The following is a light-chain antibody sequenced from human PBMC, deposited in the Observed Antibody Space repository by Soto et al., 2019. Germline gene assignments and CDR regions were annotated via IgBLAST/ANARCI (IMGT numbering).Light chain of an antibody. CDR3: QQRTNWYT. V-gene: IGKV3-11*01. J-gene: IGKJ2*01. CDR1: QSVSSY. Sequence: EIMLTQPPVTLSLSPGEGATLSCRASQSVSSYLAWYQQKPGQAPRLLIYDASNRATGIPARFSGSGSGTDFTLTISSLEPEDFAVYYCQQRTNWYTFGQGTKLEIK. CDR2: DAS.